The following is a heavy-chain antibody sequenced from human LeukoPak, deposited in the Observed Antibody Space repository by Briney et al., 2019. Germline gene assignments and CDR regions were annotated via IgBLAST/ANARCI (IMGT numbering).Heavy chain of an antibody. CDR3: ASTQHRKNHYYMDL. V-gene: IGHV3-53*01. CDR2: VYSGDST. CDR1: GFTVSSNY. J-gene: IGHJ6*03. Sequence: GGSLRLSCAASGFTVSSNYMNWVRQAPGKGLEWVSGVYSGDSTFYADSVKGRFTVSRDNSKNTLYLQMNSLTAEDTAVYYCASTQHRKNHYYMDLWGKGTTVTVSS. D-gene: IGHD1-14*01.